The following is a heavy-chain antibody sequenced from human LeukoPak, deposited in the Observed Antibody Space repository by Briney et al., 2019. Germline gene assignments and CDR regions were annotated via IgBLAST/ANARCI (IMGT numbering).Heavy chain of an antibody. CDR1: GFTFSSYA. V-gene: IGHV3-30*04. J-gene: IGHJ4*02. CDR2: ISYDGSNK. D-gene: IGHD4-17*01. CDR3: DTRLRVDY. Sequence: PGRSLRLSCAASGFTFSSYAMHWVRQAPGKGLEWVAVISYDGSNKYYADSVKGRFTISRDNSKNTLYLQMNSLRAEDTAVYYCDTRLRVDYWGQGTLVTVSS.